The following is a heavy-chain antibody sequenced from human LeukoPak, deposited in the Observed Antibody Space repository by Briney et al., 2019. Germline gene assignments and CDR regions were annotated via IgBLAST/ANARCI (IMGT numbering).Heavy chain of an antibody. Sequence: GGSLRISCAAPGFTFSDYYMSWIRQAPGKGLEWVSYISSSGSTIYYADSVKGRFTISRDNAKNSLYLQMNSLRAEDTAVYYCAREGTGQLPPRPTGNHYFDYWGQGTLVTVSS. CDR2: ISSSGSTI. CDR3: AREGTGQLPPRPTGNHYFDY. V-gene: IGHV3-11*01. J-gene: IGHJ4*02. CDR1: GFTFSDYY. D-gene: IGHD6-6*01.